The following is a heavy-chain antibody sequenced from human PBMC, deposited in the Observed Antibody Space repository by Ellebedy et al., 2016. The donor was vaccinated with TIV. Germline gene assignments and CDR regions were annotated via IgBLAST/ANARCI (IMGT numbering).Heavy chain of an antibody. CDR3: AREMALDY. Sequence: GESLKISXAASGFSFTDYALNWVRQAPGKGLEWVSGISDTGTTTYYADSVKGRFTLSRDNSKNTVHLQMNSLRAEDTAVYYCAREMALDYWGQGTLVTVSS. J-gene: IGHJ4*02. D-gene: IGHD5-24*01. V-gene: IGHV3-23*01. CDR1: GFSFTDYA. CDR2: ISDTGTTT.